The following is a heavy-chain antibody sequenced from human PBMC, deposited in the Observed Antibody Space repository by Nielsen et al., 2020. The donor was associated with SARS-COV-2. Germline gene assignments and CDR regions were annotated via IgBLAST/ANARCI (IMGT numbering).Heavy chain of an antibody. D-gene: IGHD5-18*01. CDR3: ARARWIQPLDV. CDR1: GFTFSSYD. Sequence: GESLKISCAASGFTFSSYDMHWVRQATGKGLEWVSAIGTAGDTYYPGSVKGRFTISRDNAKNSLYLQMNSLRAEDTAVYYCARARWIQPLDVWGQGTTVTVSS. CDR2: IGTAGDT. J-gene: IGHJ6*02. V-gene: IGHV3-13*04.